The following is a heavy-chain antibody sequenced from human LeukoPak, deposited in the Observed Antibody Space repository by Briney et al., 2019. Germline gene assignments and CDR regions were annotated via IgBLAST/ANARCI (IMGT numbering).Heavy chain of an antibody. D-gene: IGHD3-3*01. CDR2: ISPNSGDT. V-gene: IGHV1-2*02. CDR1: GYTFTDYY. Sequence: EASVKVSCKASGYTFTDYYMHWVRQAPAQGLEWMRWISPNSGDTNYAQNFQGRATMTTDTSTSTAYMELRSLRSDDTAVYYCARVLRYDFWSAYYFGYWGQGTLVTVSS. J-gene: IGHJ4*02. CDR3: ARVLRYDFWSAYYFGY.